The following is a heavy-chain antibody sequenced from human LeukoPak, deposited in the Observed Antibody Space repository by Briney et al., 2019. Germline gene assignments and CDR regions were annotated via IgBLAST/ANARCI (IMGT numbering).Heavy chain of an antibody. J-gene: IGHJ3*02. V-gene: IGHV1-69*01. D-gene: IGHD6-13*01. CDR2: IIPIFGTA. CDR1: GGTFSSYA. Sequence: SVKVSCKASGGTFSSYAISWVRQAPGQGLEWMGGIIPIFGTANYAQKFQGRVTITADESTSTAYMELSSLRSEDTAVYYCARGRVLYSSSGSYAFDIWGQGTMVTVSS. CDR3: ARGRVLYSSSGSYAFDI.